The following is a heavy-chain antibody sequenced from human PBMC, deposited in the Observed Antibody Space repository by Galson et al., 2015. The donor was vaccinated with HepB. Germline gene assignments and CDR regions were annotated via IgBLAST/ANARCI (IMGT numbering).Heavy chain of an antibody. J-gene: IGHJ2*01. CDR3: AAAGSQYWYFDL. Sequence: SLRLSCAASGFTFSNYGMHWVRQAPGKGLEWVAVIWYDGSNKYYADSVKGRFTISRDNSKNTLYLQMNSLRAEDTAVYYCAAAGSQYWYFDLWGRGTLVTVSS. CDR1: GFTFSNYG. V-gene: IGHV3-33*01. D-gene: IGHD6-13*01. CDR2: IWYDGSNK.